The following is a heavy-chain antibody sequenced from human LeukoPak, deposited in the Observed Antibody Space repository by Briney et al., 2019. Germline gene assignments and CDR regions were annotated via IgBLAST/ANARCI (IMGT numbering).Heavy chain of an antibody. D-gene: IGHD2-2*01. J-gene: IGHJ5*02. Sequence: PSETLSLTCTVSGGSISNYDWSWIRQPAGKGLEWIGRIYTSGSTNYNPSLKSRVTMSEDTSKNQFSLKLSSVTAADTAVYYCARDRCSSTSCYSGAGYNWFDPWGQGTLVTVSS. CDR2: IYTSGST. CDR1: GGSISNYD. CDR3: ARDRCSSTSCYSGAGYNWFDP. V-gene: IGHV4-4*07.